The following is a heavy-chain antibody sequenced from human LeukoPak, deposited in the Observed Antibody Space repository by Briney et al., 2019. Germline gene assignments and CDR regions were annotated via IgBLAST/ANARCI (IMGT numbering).Heavy chain of an antibody. CDR2: ISWNSGSI. CDR3: AKDGYSSGWYYFDY. CDR1: GFTFDDYA. D-gene: IGHD6-19*01. Sequence: GGSLRLSCAASGFTFDDYAMHWVRQAPGKGLEWVSGISWNSGSIGYADSVKGRFTISRDNAKNSLYLQMHSLRAEDMALYYCAKDGYSSGWYYFDYWGQGTLVTVSS. V-gene: IGHV3-9*03. J-gene: IGHJ4*02.